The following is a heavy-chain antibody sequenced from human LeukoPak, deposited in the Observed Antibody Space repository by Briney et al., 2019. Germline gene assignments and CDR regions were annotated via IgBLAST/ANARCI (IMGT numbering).Heavy chain of an antibody. CDR3: ARRGYSSSWYREFWFDP. Sequence: SETLSLTCTVSGGSISSYYWSWIRQPPGKGLEWIGYIYYSGSTNYNPSLKSRVTISVDTSKNQFSLKLSSVTAADTAVYYCARRGYSSSWYREFWFDPWGQGTLVTVSS. D-gene: IGHD6-13*01. CDR1: GGSISSYY. V-gene: IGHV4-59*01. CDR2: IYYSGST. J-gene: IGHJ5*02.